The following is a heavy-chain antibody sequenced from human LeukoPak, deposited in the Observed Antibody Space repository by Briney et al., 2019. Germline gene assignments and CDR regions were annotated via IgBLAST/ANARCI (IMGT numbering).Heavy chain of an antibody. Sequence: ASVKVSCKASGYTFTSYYIHWMRQAPGQGLEWMGIINTRGGSTSYAQKFQGRVTMTRDTFTSTVYMELSSLRSEDTAVYYCARDARHRYCSSTSCYRGWFDPWGQGTLVTVSS. J-gene: IGHJ5*02. CDR2: INTRGGST. CDR1: GYTFTSYY. D-gene: IGHD2-2*01. V-gene: IGHV1-46*01. CDR3: ARDARHRYCSSTSCYRGWFDP.